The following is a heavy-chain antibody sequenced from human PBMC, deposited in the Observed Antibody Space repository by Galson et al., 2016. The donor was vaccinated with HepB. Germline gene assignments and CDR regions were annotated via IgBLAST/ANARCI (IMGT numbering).Heavy chain of an antibody. Sequence: ETLSLTCTVSGGSIKSHYWIWIRQPPGKGLEWIGYIYHSGRTNSNPSLKSRVTISIDMSKNQFPLKLNSVTAADTAAYYCARDSYFDSSGYFYDVFDSWGQGTMVTVSS. CDR2: IYHSGRT. J-gene: IGHJ3*01. CDR3: ARDSYFDSSGYFYDVFDS. D-gene: IGHD3-22*01. CDR1: GGSIKSHY. V-gene: IGHV4-59*11.